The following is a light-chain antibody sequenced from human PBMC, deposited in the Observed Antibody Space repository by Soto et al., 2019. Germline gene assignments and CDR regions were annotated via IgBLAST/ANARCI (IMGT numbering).Light chain of an antibody. V-gene: IGKV3-20*01. CDR1: QSVSSSY. CDR3: QQFSSYPLT. CDR2: DAS. J-gene: IGKJ4*01. Sequence: EIVLTQSPGTLSLSPGERATXXXXXSQSVSSSYLAWYQQKPGQAPRLLIYDASSRATGIPDRFSGGGSGTDFTLTISRLEPEDFAVYYCQQFSSYPLTFGGGTKVDIK.